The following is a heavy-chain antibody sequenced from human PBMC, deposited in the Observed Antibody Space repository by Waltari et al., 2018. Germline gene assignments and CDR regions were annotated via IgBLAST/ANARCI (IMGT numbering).Heavy chain of an antibody. V-gene: IGHV3-30*18. J-gene: IGHJ4*02. CDR1: GFTFSSYG. D-gene: IGHD1-26*01. CDR2: ISYDGSNK. CDR3: AKDRVGATRGLLDY. Sequence: QVQLVESGGGVVQPGRSLRLSCAASGFTFSSYGMHWVRQAPGKGLEWVAVISYDGSNKDYADSVKGRFTIARDNSKNTLYLQMNSLRAEDTAVYYCAKDRVGATRGLLDYWGQGTLVTVSS.